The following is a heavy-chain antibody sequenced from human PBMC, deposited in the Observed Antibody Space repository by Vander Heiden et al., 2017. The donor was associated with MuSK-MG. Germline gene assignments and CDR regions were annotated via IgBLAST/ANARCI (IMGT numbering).Heavy chain of an antibody. J-gene: IGHJ6*03. CDR3: ARGVVGGTRGYYYMDV. V-gene: IGHV4-34*01. Sequence: QVQLQQWGAGLLNPSETLSLTCAVYGGSFSGYYWSWIRQPPGKGLEWIGEINHSGSTNYNPSLKSRVTISVDKSKNQFSLKLSSVTAADTAVYYCARGVVGGTRGYYYMDVWGKGTTVTVSS. D-gene: IGHD3-16*01. CDR1: GGSFSGYY. CDR2: INHSGST.